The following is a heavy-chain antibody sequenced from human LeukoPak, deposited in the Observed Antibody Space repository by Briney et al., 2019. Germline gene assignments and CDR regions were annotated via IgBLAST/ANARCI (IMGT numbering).Heavy chain of an antibody. D-gene: IGHD3-9*01. CDR3: ARDRAGYYDILTGDQRLFDY. J-gene: IGHJ4*02. V-gene: IGHV3-30-3*01. Sequence: GRSLRLSCAASGFTFSSYAVHWVRQAPGKGLEWVAVISYDGSNKYYADSVKGRFTISRDNSKNTLYLQMNSLRAEDTAVYYCARDRAGYYDILTGDQRLFDYWGQGTLVTVSS. CDR1: GFTFSSYA. CDR2: ISYDGSNK.